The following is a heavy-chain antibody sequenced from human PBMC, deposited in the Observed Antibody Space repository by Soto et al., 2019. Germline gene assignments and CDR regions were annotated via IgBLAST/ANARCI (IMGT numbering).Heavy chain of an antibody. CDR3: ARVVILVPTASTHYYYHMDV. D-gene: IGHD2-2*01. V-gene: IGHV1-69*01. J-gene: IGHJ6*02. CDR1: GGTFSNYA. CDR2: IIPIVGTG. Sequence: QVQLVQSGAEVRKPGSSVTVSCKASGGTFSNYAISWVRQAPGQGLEWMGVIIPIVGTGSYAQKFQGRVTITADEPTTPAYMELSSLRFEDTAVYYCARVVILVPTASTHYYYHMDVWGPGTTVTVSS.